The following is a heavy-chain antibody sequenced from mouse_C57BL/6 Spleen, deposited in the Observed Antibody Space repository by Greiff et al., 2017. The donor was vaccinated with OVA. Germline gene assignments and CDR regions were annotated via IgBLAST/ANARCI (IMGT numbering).Heavy chain of an antibody. V-gene: IGHV1-54*01. D-gene: IGHD1-1*01. CDR3: ARDGSHWYFDV. CDR2: INPGSGGT. Sequence: QVQLQQSGAELVRPGTSVKVSCKASGYAFTNYLIEWVKQRPGQGLEWIGVINPGSGGTNYNEKFKGKATLTADKSSSTAYMQLSSLTSEDSAVYFCARDGSHWYFDVWGTGTTVTVSS. J-gene: IGHJ1*03. CDR1: GYAFTNYL.